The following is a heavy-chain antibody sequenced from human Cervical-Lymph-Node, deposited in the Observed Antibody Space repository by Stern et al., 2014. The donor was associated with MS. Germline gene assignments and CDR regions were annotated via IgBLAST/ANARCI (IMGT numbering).Heavy chain of an antibody. V-gene: IGHV5-51*01. CDR1: GYTFTTYW. D-gene: IGHD2-2*02. J-gene: IGHJ4*02. CDR3: ARGYTSVF. CDR2: IYPRDSDT. Sequence: EVQLVQSGAEVKKPGESLKISCKASGYTFTTYWIGWVRQMPGKGLEWMGIIYPRDSDTRYSPSFQGQVTISADKSTSTAYLQWNSLKASDTGLYYCARGYTSVFWGQGTLVTVSS.